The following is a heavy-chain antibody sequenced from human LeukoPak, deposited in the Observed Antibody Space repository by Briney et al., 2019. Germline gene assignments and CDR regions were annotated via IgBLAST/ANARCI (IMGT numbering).Heavy chain of an antibody. CDR2: ISWSGDRM. CDR3: AKDLGGSPTTV. Sequence: PGGSLRLSCAASGFTFEDHVMHWVRQAPGKGLEWVSSISWSGDRMGYADAVKGRFTISRDNAKNSLFLQMNSLRVEDTALYYRAKDLGGSPTTVWGQGPLVTVSS. D-gene: IGHD3-16*01. V-gene: IGHV3-9*01. CDR1: GFTFEDHV. J-gene: IGHJ4*02.